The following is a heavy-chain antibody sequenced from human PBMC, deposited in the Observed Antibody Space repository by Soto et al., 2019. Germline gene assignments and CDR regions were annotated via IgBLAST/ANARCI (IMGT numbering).Heavy chain of an antibody. J-gene: IGHJ4*02. Sequence: GGSLRLSCAASGFTFSSYWMSWVRQAPGKGLEWVANIKQDGSDKYYVGSVKGRSTISRDNAKNSLYLQMDSLRAEDTAVYYCARESRCFDSWGQGPLVTVSS. CDR2: IKQDGSDK. CDR1: GFTFSSYW. V-gene: IGHV3-7*01. CDR3: ARESRCFDS. D-gene: IGHD3-16*02.